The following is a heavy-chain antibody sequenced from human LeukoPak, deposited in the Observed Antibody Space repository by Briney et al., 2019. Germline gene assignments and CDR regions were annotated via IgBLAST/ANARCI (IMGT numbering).Heavy chain of an antibody. Sequence: ASVKVSCKASGYTFTSYYMHWVRQAPGQGLEWMGIINPSGGSTSCAWKFQGSVTMTRDMSTSTVYMELSSLRSEDTAVYYCARAGRKSRGIDIVRKKETGYYYYMDVWGKGTTVTVSS. J-gene: IGHJ6*03. CDR2: INPSGGST. CDR3: ARAGRKSRGIDIVRKKETGYYYYMDV. V-gene: IGHV1-46*01. D-gene: IGHD2-15*01. CDR1: GYTFTSYY.